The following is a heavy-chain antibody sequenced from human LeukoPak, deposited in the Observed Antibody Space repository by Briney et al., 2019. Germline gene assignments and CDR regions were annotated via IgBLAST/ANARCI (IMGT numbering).Heavy chain of an antibody. CDR1: GFTFSSYG. J-gene: IGHJ6*03. V-gene: IGHV3-30*02. CDR3: ANEVRIAAAGTYYYYMDV. D-gene: IGHD6-13*01. CDR2: IRDDGSNK. Sequence: GGSLRLSCAASGFTFSSYGMHWVRQAPGKGLGGVAFIRDDGSNKYYADSVKGRFTISRDNSKNTLYLQMNRLRAEDTAVYYCANEVRIAAAGTYYYYMDVWGKGTTVTVSS.